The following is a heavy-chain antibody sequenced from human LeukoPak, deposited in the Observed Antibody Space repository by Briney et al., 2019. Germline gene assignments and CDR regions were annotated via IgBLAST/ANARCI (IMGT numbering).Heavy chain of an antibody. D-gene: IGHD5-24*01. V-gene: IGHV4-59*01. CDR2: IYYSGST. CDR1: SGSISSYY. CDR3: ARGQWLQTN. Sequence: SETLSLTCTVSSGSISSYYWSWIRQPPGKGLEWIGYIYYSGSTNYNPSLKSRVTISVDTSKNQFSLKLSSVTAADTAVYYCARGQWLQTNWGQGTLVTVSS. J-gene: IGHJ4*02.